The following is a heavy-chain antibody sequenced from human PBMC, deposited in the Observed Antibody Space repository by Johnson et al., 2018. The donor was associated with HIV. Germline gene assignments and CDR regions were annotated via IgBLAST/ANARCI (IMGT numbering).Heavy chain of an antibody. CDR3: ARGRPRWEPLRGGAFDL. Sequence: QVQLVESGGGVVQPGRSLRLSCAASRFTFSSYAIHWARQAPGKGLEWVAVISYDGSNKYYADSVKGRFTISRNNSKNTLYLQMNSLRAEDTAVYYCARGRPRWEPLRGGAFDLWGQGTMVTVSS. CDR1: RFTFSSYA. CDR2: ISYDGSNK. D-gene: IGHD1-26*01. J-gene: IGHJ3*01. V-gene: IGHV3-30*04.